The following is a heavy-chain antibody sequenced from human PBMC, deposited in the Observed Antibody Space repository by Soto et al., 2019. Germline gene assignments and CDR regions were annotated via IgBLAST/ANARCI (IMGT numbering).Heavy chain of an antibody. J-gene: IGHJ6*02. V-gene: IGHV6-1*01. Sequence: SQTLSLTCAISGDSVSSNSAAWNWIRQSPSRGLEWLGRTYYRSKWYNDYAVSVKSRITINPDTSKNQFSLQLNSVTPEDTAVYYCARASPRIAAAGNAESAYYYYYGMDVWGQGTTVTVSS. CDR3: ARASPRIAAAGNAESAYYYYYGMDV. CDR2: TYYRSKWYN. CDR1: GDSVSSNSAA. D-gene: IGHD6-13*01.